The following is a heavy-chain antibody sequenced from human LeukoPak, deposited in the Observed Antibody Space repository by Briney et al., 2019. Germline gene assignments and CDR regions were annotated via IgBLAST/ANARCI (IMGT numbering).Heavy chain of an antibody. D-gene: IGHD3-22*01. CDR1: GNSINNGYY. J-gene: IGHJ4*02. CDR2: IRHSGST. Sequence: SETLSLTCAVSGNSINNGYYWGWIRQPPGKGLEWIASIRHSGSTYFNPSLKSRVTISVETSKNQFSLKLNSVTAADTAVYYCARDPDDKDFDYWGQGTLVTVSS. CDR3: ARDPDDKDFDY. V-gene: IGHV4-38-2*02.